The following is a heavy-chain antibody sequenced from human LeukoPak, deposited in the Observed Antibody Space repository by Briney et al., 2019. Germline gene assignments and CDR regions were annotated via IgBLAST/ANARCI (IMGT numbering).Heavy chain of an antibody. D-gene: IGHD3-3*01. CDR2: ITPIFGTA. Sequence: GSSVKVSCKASGGTFSSYAISWVRQAPGRGLEWMGGITPIFGTANYAQRFQGRVTITADESTSKAYMELSSLRSEDTAVYYCARGEYDFWSGYYLYYYMDVWGKGTTVTVSS. J-gene: IGHJ6*03. V-gene: IGHV1-69*01. CDR1: GGTFSSYA. CDR3: ARGEYDFWSGYYLYYYMDV.